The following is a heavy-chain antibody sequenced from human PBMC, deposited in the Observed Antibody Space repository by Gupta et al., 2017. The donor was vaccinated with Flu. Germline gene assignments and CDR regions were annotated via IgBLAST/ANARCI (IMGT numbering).Heavy chain of an antibody. CDR2: IIPIFGTA. CDR3: ARELAVAGTIVAFDY. D-gene: IGHD6-19*01. V-gene: IGHV1-69*01. J-gene: IGHJ4*02. CDR1: GGHFSSYA. Sequence: QVQLVQSGAEVKKPGSSVKVYCKASGGHFSSYAISWVRQAPGQGLEWMGGIIPIFGTANYAQKFQGRVTITADESTSTAYMELSSLRSEDTAVYYCARELAVAGTIVAFDYWGQGTLVTVSS.